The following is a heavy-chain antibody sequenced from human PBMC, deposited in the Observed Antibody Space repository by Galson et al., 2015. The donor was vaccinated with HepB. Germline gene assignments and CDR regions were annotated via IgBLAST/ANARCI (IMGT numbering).Heavy chain of an antibody. CDR2: IYPRDSDT. V-gene: IGHV5-51*03. CDR3: ARSERNYYDSSGYYIDY. D-gene: IGHD3-22*01. J-gene: IGHJ4*02. Sequence: QSGAEVKKPGESLKISCKGSGYSFTSYWIGWVRQMPGKGLEWMGIIYPRDSDTRYSPSFQGQVTISADKSISTAYLQWSSLKASDTAMYYCARSERNYYDSSGYYIDYWGQGTLVTVSS. CDR1: GYSFTSYW.